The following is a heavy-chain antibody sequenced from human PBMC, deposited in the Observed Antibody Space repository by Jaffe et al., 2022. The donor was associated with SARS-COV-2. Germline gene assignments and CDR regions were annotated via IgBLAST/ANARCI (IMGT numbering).Heavy chain of an antibody. CDR1: GFTFSSYS. J-gene: IGHJ4*02. CDR3: ARDRSSGWYGGTRAGALDY. V-gene: IGHV3-48*02. CDR2: ISSSSSTI. D-gene: IGHD6-19*01. Sequence: EVQLVESGGGLVQPGGSLRLSCAASGFTFSSYSMNWVRQAPGKGLEWVSYISSSSSTIYYADSVKGRFTISRDNAKNSLYLQMNSLRDEDTAVYYCARDRSSGWYGGTRAGALDYWGQGTLVTVSS.